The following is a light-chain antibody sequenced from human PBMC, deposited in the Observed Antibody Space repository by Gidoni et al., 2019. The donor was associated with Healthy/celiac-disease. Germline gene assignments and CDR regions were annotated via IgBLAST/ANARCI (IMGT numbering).Light chain of an antibody. CDR1: QSVSSY. CDR2: DAS. CDR3: QQTRT. J-gene: IGKJ4*01. V-gene: IGKV3-11*01. Sequence: DIVLTQSPATLSLSPGERATLSCRASQSVSSYLAWYQQKPGQAPRLLIYDASNRATGIPARFSGSGSGTDFTLTISSLEPEDFAVYYCQQTRTFGGGTKVEIK.